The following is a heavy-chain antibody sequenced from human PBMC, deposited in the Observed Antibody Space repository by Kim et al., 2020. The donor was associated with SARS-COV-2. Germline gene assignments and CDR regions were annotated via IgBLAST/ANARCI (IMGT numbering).Heavy chain of an antibody. CDR1: GYTFTSYG. J-gene: IGHJ4*02. V-gene: IGHV1-18*04. CDR2: ISAYNGNT. Sequence: ASVKVSCKASGYTFTSYGIIWVRQAPGQGLEWMGWISAYNGNTNYAQKLQGRVTMTTDTSTSTAYMELRSLRSDDTAVYYCARYYSMGIAAVGNDHWGQGTLVTVSS. CDR3: ARYYSMGIAAVGNDH. D-gene: IGHD6-13*01.